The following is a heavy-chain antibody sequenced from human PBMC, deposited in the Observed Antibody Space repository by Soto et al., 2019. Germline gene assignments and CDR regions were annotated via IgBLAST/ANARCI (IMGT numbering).Heavy chain of an antibody. CDR2: ISSSSSLK. CDR1: GFTFRSFS. Sequence: GGSLRLSCAASGFTFRSFSVNWGRQAPGKGLEWVSYISSSSSLKWHADSVKGRFTISRDNAENSLYLQMNSLGDEDTAVYYCARDTQFSFDVWGQGTLVTVSS. CDR3: ARDTQFSFDV. J-gene: IGHJ4*02. V-gene: IGHV3-48*02.